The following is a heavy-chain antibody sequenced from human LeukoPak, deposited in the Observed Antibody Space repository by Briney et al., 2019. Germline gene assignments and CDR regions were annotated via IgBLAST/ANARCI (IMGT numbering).Heavy chain of an antibody. D-gene: IGHD3-10*01. CDR2: INHSGST. CDR3: ARGLSVLLWFGESLLGTRHNWFDP. V-gene: IGHV4-34*01. J-gene: IGHJ5*02. CDR1: GGSFSGYY. Sequence: SETLSLTCAVYGGSFSGYYWSWIRQPPGKGLEWIGEINHSGSTNYNPSLKSRVTISVDTSKNQFSLKLSSVTAADTAVHYCARGLSVLLWFGESLLGTRHNWFDPWGQGTLVTVSS.